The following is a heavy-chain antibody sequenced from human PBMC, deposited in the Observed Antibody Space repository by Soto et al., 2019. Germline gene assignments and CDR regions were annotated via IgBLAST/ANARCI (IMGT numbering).Heavy chain of an antibody. V-gene: IGHV1-18*01. D-gene: IGHD3-10*01. CDR1: GGTFSSYA. J-gene: IGHJ5*01. CDR3: ARDREEYYGSGSYPQWFAS. CDR2: ISAYNGNT. Sequence: ASVKVSCKASGGTFSSYAISWVRQAPGQGLEWMGWISAYNGNTNYAQKFQGRVTMTTDTSTSTAYMELRSLRFDDTAVYYCARDREEYYGSGSYPQWFASWGQGTLVTVSS.